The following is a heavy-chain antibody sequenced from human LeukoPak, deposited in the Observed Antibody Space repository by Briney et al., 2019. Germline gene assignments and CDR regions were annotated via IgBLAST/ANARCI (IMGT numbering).Heavy chain of an antibody. CDR2: ISYSGST. J-gene: IGHJ4*02. CDR3: ARSIIVGTSYYFDY. V-gene: IGHV4-59*08. CDR1: GGSINSYY. Sequence: SETLSLTCTVSGGSINSYYWSWIRQPPGKGLDWIGYISYSGSTNYNPSLKSRVTFSVDTSKNQFSLKLSSVTAADTAVYYYARSIIVGTSYYFDYWGQGALVTVSS. D-gene: IGHD1-26*01.